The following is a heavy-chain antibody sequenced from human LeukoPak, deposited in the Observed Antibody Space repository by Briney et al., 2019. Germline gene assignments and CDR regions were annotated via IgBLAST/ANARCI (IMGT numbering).Heavy chain of an antibody. CDR2: INSDGSST. V-gene: IGHV3-74*01. J-gene: IGHJ3*02. D-gene: IGHD3-10*01. Sequence: GGSLRLSCAASGFTFSSYWMHWVRQVPGKGLVWVSRINSDGSSTSYADSVKGRFTISRDNARNTLYVQMNSLRAEDTAVYYCSTGSGHAFDIWGRGTMVTVSS. CDR1: GFTFSSYW. CDR3: STGSGHAFDI.